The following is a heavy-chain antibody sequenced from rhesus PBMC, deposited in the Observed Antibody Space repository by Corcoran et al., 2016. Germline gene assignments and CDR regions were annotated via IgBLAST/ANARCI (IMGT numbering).Heavy chain of an antibody. Sequence: QVPLTESGPALVKPTQTLTLTCTFSGFSISTSGMGVGWIRQPPGKALEWLDRIDWDDDKYYSTSLKSRLTIAKDTSKNQVVLTMTNMDPVDTATYYCTRGRGLDSWGQGVVVTVSS. CDR3: TRGRGLDS. V-gene: IGHV2S1*01. CDR2: IDWDDDK. D-gene: IGHD1-44*02. J-gene: IGHJ6*01. CDR1: GFSISTSGMG.